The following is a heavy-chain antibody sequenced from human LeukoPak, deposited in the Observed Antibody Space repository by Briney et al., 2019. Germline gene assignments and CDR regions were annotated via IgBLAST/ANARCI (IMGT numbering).Heavy chain of an antibody. D-gene: IGHD1-14*01. CDR2: IWYDAGRR. V-gene: IGHV3-30*02. CDR1: GFTFTDHV. Sequence: GGSLRLSCAASGFTFTDHVMHRVRQAPGKGLEWVALIWYDAGRRYFADSVKGRFTISRDNSKNTLFLQMNSLRAEDTAVYYCAREGPGYFNLWGQGTMVTVSS. J-gene: IGHJ3*01. CDR3: AREGPGYFNL.